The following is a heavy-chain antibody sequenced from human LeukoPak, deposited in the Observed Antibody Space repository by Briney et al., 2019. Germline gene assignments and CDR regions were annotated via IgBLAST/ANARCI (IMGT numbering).Heavy chain of an antibody. CDR3: ARELTMTPRGWFDP. CDR1: GYTFTGYY. D-gene: IGHD3-22*01. CDR2: INPNSGGT. Sequence: ASVKVSCKSSGYTFTGYYMHWVLQAPGQGLEWMGRINPNSGGTNYAQKFQGRVTMTRDTSISTAYMELSRLRSDNTAVYYCARELTMTPRGWFDPWGQGTLVTVSS. V-gene: IGHV1-2*06. J-gene: IGHJ5*02.